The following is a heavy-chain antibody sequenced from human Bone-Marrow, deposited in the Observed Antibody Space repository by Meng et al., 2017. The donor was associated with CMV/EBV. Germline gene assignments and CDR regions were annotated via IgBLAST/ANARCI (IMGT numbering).Heavy chain of an antibody. J-gene: IGHJ6*02. CDR2: ISSSGSTI. CDR1: GFTFSHYS. V-gene: IGHV3-11*01. CDR3: VRDRVITIFSYTLDV. D-gene: IGHD3-3*01. Sequence: SGFTFSHYSLRWIRQAPGKGLEWVSDISSSGSTIYYADSVQGRFTISRDNSKNSLYLQMSSLRAEDTAVYYCVRDRVITIFSYTLDVWGQGTTVTVSS.